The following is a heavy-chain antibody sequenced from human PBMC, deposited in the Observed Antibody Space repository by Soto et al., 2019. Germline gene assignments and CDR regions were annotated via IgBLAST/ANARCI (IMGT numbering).Heavy chain of an antibody. CDR2: ITTNGGNT. CDR3: ARRIPFGCVVGV. J-gene: IGHJ6*02. V-gene: IGHV3-64*01. Sequence: EVQLVESGGGLVQPGGSLRLSCAASGFTFSTYAMHWVRQAPGKGLECVSAITTNGGNTDYASSVKGRFTISRDNSKNSLYLQMGRLRSEDMAVCYCARRIPFGCVVGVWGQGSMGAVSS. D-gene: IGHD2-21*01. CDR1: GFTFSTYA.